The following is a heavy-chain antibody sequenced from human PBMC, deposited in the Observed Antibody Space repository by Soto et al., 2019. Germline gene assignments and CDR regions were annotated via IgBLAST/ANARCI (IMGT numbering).Heavy chain of an antibody. D-gene: IGHD3-10*01. CDR3: TTGGLLTLRY. Sequence: GGSLRLSCEVSGFTFSNFWMTWVRQAPGKGLEWVANIKKDGSEKNFVDSVKGRFTISRDNAKNSLYLQMNSLRAEDTAVYYCTTGGLLTLRYWGQGALVTVYS. CDR2: IKKDGSEK. J-gene: IGHJ4*02. CDR1: GFTFSNFW. V-gene: IGHV3-7*03.